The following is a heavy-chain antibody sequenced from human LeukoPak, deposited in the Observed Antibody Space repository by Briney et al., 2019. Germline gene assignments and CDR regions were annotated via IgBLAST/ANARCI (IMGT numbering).Heavy chain of an antibody. D-gene: IGHD3-9*01. V-gene: IGHV3-21*04. CDR2: ISSGSSYI. CDR1: GFTFSSYE. J-gene: IGHJ3*02. CDR3: ARDYDILTGYTRAFDI. Sequence: PGGSLRLSCAASGFTFSSYEMKWVRQAPGKGLEWVSSISSGSSYIYYADSVKGRFTISRDNAKNSLYLQMNSLRAEDTAVYYCARDYDILTGYTRAFDIWGQGTVVTVSS.